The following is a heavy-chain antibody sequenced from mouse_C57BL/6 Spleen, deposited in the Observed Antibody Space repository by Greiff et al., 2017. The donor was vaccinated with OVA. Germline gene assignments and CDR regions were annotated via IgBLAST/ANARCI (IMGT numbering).Heavy chain of an antibody. CDR3: ANIREGGSSPYFDV. J-gene: IGHJ1*03. CDR1: GYTFTSYW. D-gene: IGHD1-1*01. CDR2: IDPSDSYT. Sequence: QVQLQQPGAELVMPGASVKLSCKASGYTFTSYWMHWVKQRPGQGLEWIGEIDPSDSYTNYNQKFKGKSTLTVDKSSSTAYMQLSSLTSEDSAVYYCANIREGGSSPYFDVWGTGTTVTVSS. V-gene: IGHV1-69*01.